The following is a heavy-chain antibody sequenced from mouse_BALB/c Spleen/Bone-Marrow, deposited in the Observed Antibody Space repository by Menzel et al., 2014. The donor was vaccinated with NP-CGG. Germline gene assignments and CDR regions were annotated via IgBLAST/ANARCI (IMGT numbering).Heavy chain of an antibody. CDR3: AREGAYYRYIYY. J-gene: IGHJ2*01. V-gene: IGHV2-9*02. CDR1: GFSLTTYG. Sequence: QVQLQQSGPGLVAPSQSLSLTCTVSGFSLTTYGIHWVRQPPGKGLEWLGVIWAGGTTIYNSALMSRLSISKDTSKSQVFLKMNSLQTDDTAMYYCAREGAYYRYIYYWGQGTTLTVSS. D-gene: IGHD2-14*01. CDR2: IWAGGTT.